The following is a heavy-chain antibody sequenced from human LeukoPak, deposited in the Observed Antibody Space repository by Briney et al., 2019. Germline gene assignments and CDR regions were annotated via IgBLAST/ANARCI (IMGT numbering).Heavy chain of an antibody. J-gene: IGHJ6*02. V-gene: IGHV4-61*01. CDR3: ARDSKATVTPYGMDV. Sequence: PSETLSLTCTVSGGSVSSGSYYWSWIRQPPGKGLEWIGYIYYSGSTNYNPSLKSRVTISVDTSKNQFSLKLSSVTAADTAVYYCARDSKATVTPYGMDVWGQGTTVTVSS. D-gene: IGHD4-11*01. CDR1: GGSVSSGSYY. CDR2: IYYSGST.